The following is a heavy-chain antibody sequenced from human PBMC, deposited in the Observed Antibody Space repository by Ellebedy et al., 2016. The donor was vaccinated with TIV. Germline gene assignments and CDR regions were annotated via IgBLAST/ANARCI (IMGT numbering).Heavy chain of an antibody. V-gene: IGHV4-59*01. J-gene: IGHJ4*02. CDR2: IYYSGST. Sequence: MPSETLSLTCDVSGASMNHNFWSWVRQPPGKGLEWIGYIYYSGSTNYNPSLKSRVTISIDTSKNQFSLKLRSVTAADTAVYYCAREGYRGYSYGATYTPFDYWGQGTLVTVSS. D-gene: IGHD5-18*01. CDR3: AREGYRGYSYGATYTPFDY. CDR1: GASMNHNF.